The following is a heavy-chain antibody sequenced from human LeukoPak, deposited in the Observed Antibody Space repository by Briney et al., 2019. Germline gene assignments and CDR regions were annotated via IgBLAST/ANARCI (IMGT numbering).Heavy chain of an antibody. J-gene: IGHJ4*02. CDR1: GGSVSSGFYY. Sequence: PSETLSLTCTVSGGSVSSGFYYWSWIRQPPGKGLEWIGYIYYSGSTNYNSSLKSRVTISVDTSKNQFSLKLSSVTAADTAVYYCAREGNTFGGVIVTNYFDYWGQGTLVTVSS. V-gene: IGHV4-61*01. D-gene: IGHD3-16*02. CDR2: IYYSGST. CDR3: AREGNTFGGVIVTNYFDY.